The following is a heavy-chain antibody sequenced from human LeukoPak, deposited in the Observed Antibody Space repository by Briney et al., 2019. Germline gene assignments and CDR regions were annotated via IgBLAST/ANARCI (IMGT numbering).Heavy chain of an antibody. Sequence: SETLSLTCTVSGGSISSYYWSWIRQPPGRGLEWIGYIYYSGSPNYNPSLKSRVTISVDTSKNQFSLKLSSVTAADTAVYYCASGYSYGWSYYFDYWGQGTLVTVSS. J-gene: IGHJ4*02. D-gene: IGHD5-18*01. CDR1: GGSISSYY. CDR3: ASGYSYGWSYYFDY. CDR2: IYYSGSP. V-gene: IGHV4-59*01.